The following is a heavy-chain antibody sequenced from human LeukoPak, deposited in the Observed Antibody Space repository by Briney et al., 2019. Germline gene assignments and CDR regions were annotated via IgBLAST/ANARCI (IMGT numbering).Heavy chain of an antibody. Sequence: ASVKVSCKAAGYTFTGYYMHWVRQAPGQGLEWMGIINPSGGSTSYAQKFQGRVTMTRDTSTSTVYMELSSLRSEDTAVYYCARGLAARLFGRVFGFDYWGQGTLVTVSS. V-gene: IGHV1-46*01. CDR1: GYTFTGYY. CDR3: ARGLAARLFGRVFGFDY. CDR2: INPSGGST. J-gene: IGHJ4*02. D-gene: IGHD6-6*01.